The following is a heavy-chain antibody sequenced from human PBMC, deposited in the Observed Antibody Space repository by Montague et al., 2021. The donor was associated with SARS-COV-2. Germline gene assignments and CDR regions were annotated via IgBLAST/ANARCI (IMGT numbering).Heavy chain of an antibody. Sequence: SETLSLTCVVYGGSFSDYFWTWIRQPPGKGLEWIGEINHRGTSNYNPSLKSRVSISVDTSKNQFSLYLGSVTAADTAVYYCARGRQHFNMIVVVMTGGEYYFDYWGRGTLVTVSS. CDR3: ARGRQHFNMIVVVMTGGEYYFDY. CDR2: INHRGTS. J-gene: IGHJ4*02. D-gene: IGHD3-22*01. CDR1: GGSFSDYF. V-gene: IGHV4-34*01.